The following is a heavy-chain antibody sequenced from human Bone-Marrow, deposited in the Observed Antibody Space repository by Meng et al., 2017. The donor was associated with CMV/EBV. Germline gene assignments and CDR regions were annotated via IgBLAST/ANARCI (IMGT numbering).Heavy chain of an antibody. CDR3: ARAGGWVSPFDY. CDR1: GGSVRSYY. J-gene: IGHJ4*02. Sequence: GSLRLSCTVSGGSVRSYYWSWIRQPPGKGLEWIGNIYYSGSTNYNPSLKSRVTILVDTSKNQFSLKLSSVTAADTAVYYCARAGGWVSPFDYWGQGTLVTVSS. D-gene: IGHD6-19*01. CDR2: IYYSGST. V-gene: IGHV4-59*02.